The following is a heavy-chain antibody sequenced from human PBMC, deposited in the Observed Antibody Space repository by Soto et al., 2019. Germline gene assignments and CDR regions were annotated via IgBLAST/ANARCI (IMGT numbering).Heavy chain of an antibody. CDR3: ARGVGFGYYYYHMDL. D-gene: IGHD3-10*01. Sequence: SETLSLTCTVSGGSVSNISGYWSWVRQPPGKGLEWIGYIYYSGSADYNPSLGSRVTISLDTSKNQFSLKLSSVTTADTAVYHCARGVGFGYYYYHMDLWGQGTTVTVSS. V-gene: IGHV4-61*01. CDR1: GGSVSNISGY. J-gene: IGHJ6*02. CDR2: IYYSGSA.